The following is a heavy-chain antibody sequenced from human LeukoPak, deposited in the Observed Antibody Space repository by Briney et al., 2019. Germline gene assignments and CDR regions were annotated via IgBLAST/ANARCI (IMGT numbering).Heavy chain of an antibody. CDR2: MNPNSGNT. CDR1: GYTFTSYD. J-gene: IGHJ4*02. Sequence: ASVKVSCKASGYTFTSYDINWVRQATGQGLEWMGWMNPNSGNTGYAQKFQGRVTMTRDTSISTAYMELSRLRSDDTAVYYCAIDYGSGARYYFDYWGQGTLVTVSS. CDR3: AIDYGSGARYYFDY. D-gene: IGHD3-10*01. V-gene: IGHV1-8*02.